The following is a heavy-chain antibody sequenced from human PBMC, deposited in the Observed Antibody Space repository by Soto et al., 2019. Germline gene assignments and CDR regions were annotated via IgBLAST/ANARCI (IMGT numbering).Heavy chain of an antibody. CDR3: ATEVPAAMMNWFDP. D-gene: IGHD2-2*01. V-gene: IGHV1-69*12. J-gene: IGHJ5*02. CDR2: IIPIFGTA. CDR1: GGTFSSYA. Sequence: QVQLVQSGAEVKKPGSSVKVSCKGSGGTFSSYAISWVRQAPGQGLEWMGGIIPIFGTANYAQKFQGRVTITADEXMSTAYMELSSLRSEDTAVYYCATEVPAAMMNWFDPWGQGTLVTVSS.